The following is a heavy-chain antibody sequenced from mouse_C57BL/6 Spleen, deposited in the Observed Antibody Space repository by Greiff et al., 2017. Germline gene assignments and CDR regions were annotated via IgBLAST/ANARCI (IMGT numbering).Heavy chain of an antibody. J-gene: IGHJ4*01. Sequence: VHVKQSGAELVRPGASVKLSCTASGFTIKDDYMHWVKQRPEQGLEWIGWIDPENGDTEYASKFQGKATITADTSSNTAYLQRSSLTSEDTAVYYWTTGCDYAMGYRGQGTSVTVSS. CDR2: IDPENGDT. CDR1: GFTIKDDY. V-gene: IGHV14-4*01. CDR3: TTGCDYAMGY.